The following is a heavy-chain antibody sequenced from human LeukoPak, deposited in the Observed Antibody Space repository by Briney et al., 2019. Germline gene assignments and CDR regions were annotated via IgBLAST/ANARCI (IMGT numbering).Heavy chain of an antibody. CDR1: GASISSTTYY. D-gene: IGHD1-7*01. CDR2: IYYSGST. V-gene: IGHV4-39*07. Sequence: SETLSLTCTVSGASISSTTYYWGWIRQPPRKGLEWIASIYYSGSTYYNPSLKSRVTISVDTSKNQFSLKLSSVTAADTAVYYCARKVVKLELLFSGRSRVWFDPWGQGTLVTVSS. CDR3: ARKVVKLELLFSGRSRVWFDP. J-gene: IGHJ5*02.